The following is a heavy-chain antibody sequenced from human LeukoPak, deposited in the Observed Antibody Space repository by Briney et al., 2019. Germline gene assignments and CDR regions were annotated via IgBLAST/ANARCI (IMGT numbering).Heavy chain of an antibody. J-gene: IGHJ3*02. CDR2: IYYSGST. CDR1: GGSISSYY. D-gene: IGHD2-15*01. V-gene: IGHV4-59*01. CDR3: ARECSGGSCSDAFDI. Sequence: SETLSLTCTVSGGSISSYYWNWIRQPPGKGLEWIGYIYYSGSTNYNPSLKSRVTISVDTSKNQFSLKLSSVTAADTAVYYCARECSGGSCSDAFDIWGQGTMVTVSS.